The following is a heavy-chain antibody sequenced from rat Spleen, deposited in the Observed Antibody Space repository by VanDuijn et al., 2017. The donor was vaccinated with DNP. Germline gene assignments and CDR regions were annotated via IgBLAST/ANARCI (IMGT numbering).Heavy chain of an antibody. Sequence: EVQLVESGGGLVQSGRSLKVSCAASGFTFSDYNMAWVRQAPKKGLEWVATITSDGSRTSYRDSVKGRFTISRDKAKNTLYLQMDSLSSEDTATYYCTTFEGTNAWGQGTSVTVSS. CDR2: ITSDGSRT. V-gene: IGHV5S10*01. J-gene: IGHJ4*01. CDR3: TTFEGTNA. CDR1: GFTFSDYN. D-gene: IGHD1-11*01.